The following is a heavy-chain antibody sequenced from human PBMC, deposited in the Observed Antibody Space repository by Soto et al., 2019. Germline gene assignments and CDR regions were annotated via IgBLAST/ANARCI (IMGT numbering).Heavy chain of an antibody. V-gene: IGHV1-3*01. Sequence: QVQLVQSGAEVKKPGAAVKVSCKASGYSFATYAIHWVRRAPGQGLEWMGWINPYSGDTDYSDTFQDRVKITRDTPATTAYMELRGLTSADTAVYYCARRYTYAGWLEPWGQGTLVTVSS. CDR2: INPYSGDT. D-gene: IGHD2-2*01. CDR1: GYSFATYA. J-gene: IGHJ5*02. CDR3: ARRYTYAGWLEP.